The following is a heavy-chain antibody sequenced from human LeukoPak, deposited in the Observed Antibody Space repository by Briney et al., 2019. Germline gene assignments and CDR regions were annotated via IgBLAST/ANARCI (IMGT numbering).Heavy chain of an antibody. CDR1: GGSISSGDYY. Sequence: SETLSLTCTVSGGSISSGDYYWSWIRQPPGKGLEWIGYIYYSGSTYYNPSLQSRVTISVDTSKNQFSLKLSSVTAADTAVYYCASGRGELLYYGMDVWGQGTTVTVSS. D-gene: IGHD1-26*01. V-gene: IGHV4-30-4*01. J-gene: IGHJ6*02. CDR2: IYYSGST. CDR3: ASGRGELLYYGMDV.